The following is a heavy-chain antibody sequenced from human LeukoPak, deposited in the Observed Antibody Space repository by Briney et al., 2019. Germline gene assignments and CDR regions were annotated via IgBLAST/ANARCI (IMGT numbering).Heavy chain of an antibody. D-gene: IGHD3-10*01. J-gene: IGHJ4*02. CDR1: GRTFSSYA. CDR2: IIPIFGTA. Sequence: SVKVSCKASGRTFSSYAISSVRQAPGQGLEWMGGIIPIFGTANYAQKFQGRVTITADESTSTAYMELSSLRSEDTAVYYCARGSRHYYGSGSYYLDYWGQGTLVTVSS. V-gene: IGHV1-69*13. CDR3: ARGSRHYYGSGSYYLDY.